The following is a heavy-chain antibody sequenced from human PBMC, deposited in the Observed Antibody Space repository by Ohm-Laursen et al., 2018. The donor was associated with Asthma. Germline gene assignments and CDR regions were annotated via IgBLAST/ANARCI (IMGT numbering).Heavy chain of an antibody. CDR2: IYHTGNT. V-gene: IGHV4-31*03. D-gene: IGHD3-16*01. CDR3: ARAESALGHAPYGIDV. CDR1: GDSISSGDNY. J-gene: IGHJ6*02. Sequence: TLSLTCTVSGDSISSGDNYWSWIRQHPGKGLDWIGYIYHTGNTYYNPSLKSRFTISVDTSKNQFSLRLSSVTAADTAVYYCARAESALGHAPYGIDVWGQGTTVTVSS.